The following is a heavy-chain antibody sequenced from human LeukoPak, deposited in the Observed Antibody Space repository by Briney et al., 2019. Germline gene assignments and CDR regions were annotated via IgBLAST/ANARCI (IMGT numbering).Heavy chain of an antibody. CDR2: IYYSGTT. D-gene: IGHD1-20*01. J-gene: IGHJ4*02. CDR1: GGSISSSTYY. CDR3: ARQDNYYFDY. V-gene: IGHV4-39*01. Sequence: SETLSLTCTGSGGSISSSTYYWGWIRQPPGKGLEWIGSIYYSGTTYYNPSLKSRVTISVDMSKNQFSLKLSSVTAADTAVYYCARQDNYYFDYRGQGILVTVSS.